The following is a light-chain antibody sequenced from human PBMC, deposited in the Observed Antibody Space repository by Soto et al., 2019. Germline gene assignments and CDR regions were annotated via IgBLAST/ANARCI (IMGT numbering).Light chain of an antibody. CDR1: SSDIGAGHG. Sequence: QSVLTQSPSVSGAPGQRVTISCTGGSSDIGAGHGVHWYQQLPGTAPKLLIYDDTNRPSGVPDRFSGSKAGTSASLAITGLPADDEGGYYCHSYDRSQTAVVFGGGTKLTVL. CDR3: HSYDRSQTAVV. J-gene: IGLJ3*02. CDR2: DDT. V-gene: IGLV1-40*01.